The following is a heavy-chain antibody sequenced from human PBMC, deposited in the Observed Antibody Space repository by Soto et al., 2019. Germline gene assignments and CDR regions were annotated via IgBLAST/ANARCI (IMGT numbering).Heavy chain of an antibody. CDR2: ISGSGGST. CDR1: GFTLSSYW. Sequence: PGGAPRLSRAAPGFTLSSYWMHWGRPAPGEGLEWVSAISGSGGSTYYADSVKGRFTISRDNSKNTLYLQMNSLRAEDTAVYYCAKSPPGTMIVVASFEAWGQGMLVTVSS. CDR3: AKSPPGTMIVVASFEA. J-gene: IGHJ1*01. D-gene: IGHD3-22*01. V-gene: IGHV3-23*01.